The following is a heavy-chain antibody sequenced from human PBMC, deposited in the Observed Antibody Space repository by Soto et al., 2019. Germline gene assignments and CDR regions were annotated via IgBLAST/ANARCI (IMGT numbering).Heavy chain of an antibody. Sequence: EVQLLESGGGLVQPGGSLRLSCAASGFTFSSYAMSWVRQAPGKGLEWVSAISGSGGSTYYADSVKGRFTISSDNSKNTLDLKMNGLGAEDTAVYYCAKDLSNARVFDYWGQGTLVNVSS. V-gene: IGHV3-23*01. CDR3: AKDLSNARVFDY. D-gene: IGHD3-10*02. CDR1: GFTFSSYA. J-gene: IGHJ4*02. CDR2: ISGSGGST.